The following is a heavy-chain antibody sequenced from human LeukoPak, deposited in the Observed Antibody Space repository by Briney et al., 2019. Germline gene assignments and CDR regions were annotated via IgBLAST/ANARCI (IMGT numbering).Heavy chain of an antibody. J-gene: IGHJ6*02. Sequence: ASVKVSCKVSGNPLSEVSLHWVRQAPGEGLEWMGGFDPEDEEIIYAPKFQARVTLTADESTNTVFMRLTSLRSDDTAVYYCATDRSGYDLGYYGLDVWGRGTTVTVSS. CDR2: FDPEDEEI. V-gene: IGHV1-24*01. CDR3: ATDRSGYDLGYYGLDV. CDR1: GNPLSEVS. D-gene: IGHD5-12*01.